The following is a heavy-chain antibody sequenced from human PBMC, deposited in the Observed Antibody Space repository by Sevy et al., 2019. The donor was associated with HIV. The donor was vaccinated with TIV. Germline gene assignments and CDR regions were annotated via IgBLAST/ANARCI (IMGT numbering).Heavy chain of an antibody. D-gene: IGHD3-9*01. Sequence: GESLKISCKISGYTFTNYWIAWVRLMPGRGLEWMGVIHPADSDTRYSPSFQGHVTISADQSSSTTYLQWSSLEASDSAMYYCTRHRSFTGDILTGYLDYWGQGTLVTVSS. CDR3: TRHRSFTGDILTGYLDY. J-gene: IGHJ4*02. CDR2: IHPADSDT. CDR1: GYTFTNYW. V-gene: IGHV5-51*01.